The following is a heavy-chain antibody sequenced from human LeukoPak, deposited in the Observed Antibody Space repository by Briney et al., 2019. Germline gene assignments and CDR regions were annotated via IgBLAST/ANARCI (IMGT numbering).Heavy chain of an antibody. V-gene: IGHV4-30-4*01. CDR1: GGSISSGDYY. Sequence: PSQTLSLTCIVSGGSISSGDYYWSWIRQPPGKGLEWIGYISSSGRTYYKPSLKSRFTVSMYTSKNQFSLKVSSVTAADTAVFYCARGQYGSGIAYWGQGTLVTVSS. CDR2: ISSSGRT. D-gene: IGHD3-10*01. CDR3: ARGQYGSGIAY. J-gene: IGHJ4*02.